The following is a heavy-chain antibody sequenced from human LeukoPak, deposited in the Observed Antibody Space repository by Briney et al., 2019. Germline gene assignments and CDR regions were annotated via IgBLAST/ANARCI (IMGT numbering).Heavy chain of an antibody. CDR3: ARDQNLYYDILTPLDY. Sequence: GGSLRLSCAASGFTFSSYGMHWVRQAPGKGLEWVAVISYDGSNKYYADSVKGRFTISRDNSKNTLYLQMNSLRAEDTAVYYCARDQNLYYDILTPLDYWGQGTLVTVSS. D-gene: IGHD3-9*01. V-gene: IGHV3-30*03. J-gene: IGHJ4*02. CDR1: GFTFSSYG. CDR2: ISYDGSNK.